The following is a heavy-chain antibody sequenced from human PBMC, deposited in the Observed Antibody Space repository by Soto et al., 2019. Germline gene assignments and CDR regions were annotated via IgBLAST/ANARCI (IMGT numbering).Heavy chain of an antibody. CDR1: GFTFSSYA. Sequence: QVQLVESGGGVVQPGRSLRLSCAASGFTFSSYAMHWVRQAPGKGLEWVAVISYAGSNKYYADSVKGRFTISRDNSKNKLHLQLNSLRAEDTAVYYGARDLPHYYDSSGYYQRAGWFDPWGQGTLVTVSS. CDR3: ARDLPHYYDSSGYYQRAGWFDP. D-gene: IGHD3-22*01. J-gene: IGHJ5*02. CDR2: ISYAGSNK. V-gene: IGHV3-30-3*01.